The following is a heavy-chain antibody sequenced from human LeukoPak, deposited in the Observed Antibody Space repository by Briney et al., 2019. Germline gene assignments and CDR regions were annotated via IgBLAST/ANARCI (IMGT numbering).Heavy chain of an antibody. CDR3: ARSRDDYGDYEGNWFDP. CDR2: IYYSGST. CDR1: GGSISSGGYY. Sequence: PSETLSLTCTVSGGSISSGGYYWSWIRQHPGKGLEWIGYIYYSGSTYYNPSLKSRVTISVDTSKNQFSLKLSSVTAADTAVYYCARSRDDYGDYEGNWFDPWGQGTLVTVSS. J-gene: IGHJ5*02. D-gene: IGHD4-17*01. V-gene: IGHV4-31*03.